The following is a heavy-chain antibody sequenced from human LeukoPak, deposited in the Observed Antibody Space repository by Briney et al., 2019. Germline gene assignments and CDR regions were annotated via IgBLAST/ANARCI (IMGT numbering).Heavy chain of an antibody. Sequence: ASVTVSCKASVYTFTDYYIHWVRQAPGQGPERMGWINPKSGGTHYAQKFQGRVTITRDTVITTAYMEPSRLGSEDTAVYYFSREAVAGTGGGDWFDPWGQGTLVTVSS. D-gene: IGHD6-19*01. V-gene: IGHV1-2*02. CDR3: SREAVAGTGGGDWFDP. CDR2: INPKSGGT. CDR1: VYTFTDYY. J-gene: IGHJ5*02.